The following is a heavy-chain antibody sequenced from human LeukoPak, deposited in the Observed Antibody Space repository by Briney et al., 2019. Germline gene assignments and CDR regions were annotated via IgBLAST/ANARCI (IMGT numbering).Heavy chain of an antibody. D-gene: IGHD3-10*01. CDR3: ARDHFGSLDS. CDR1: GGSVSSYY. CDR2: DYCGGNT. V-gene: IGHV4-59*02. J-gene: IGHJ4*02. Sequence: SETLSLTCSVSGGSVSSYYWSWIRQPPGKGLEWIGYDYCGGNTNYDPSLKRRVTISVDTSKNQFSLTLTSVTAADTAVYFCARDHFGSLDSWGQGILVTVSS.